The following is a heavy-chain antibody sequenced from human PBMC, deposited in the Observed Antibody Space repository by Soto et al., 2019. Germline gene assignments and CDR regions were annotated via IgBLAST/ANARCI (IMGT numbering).Heavy chain of an antibody. V-gene: IGHV3-11*01. CDR1: GFTFSDYY. J-gene: IGHJ4*02. CDR2: ISSGGNSI. Sequence: QVHLVESGGGLVKPGGTLRLSCAVSGFTFSDYYMSWIRQAPGKGLEWISYISSGGNSIYYVDSVKGRFTISRDDAKNTLFLQMTSLRAEDTAVDYCARYSSRWYHGPFDYWGQGTLVTVSS. D-gene: IGHD6-19*01. CDR3: ARYSSRWYHGPFDY.